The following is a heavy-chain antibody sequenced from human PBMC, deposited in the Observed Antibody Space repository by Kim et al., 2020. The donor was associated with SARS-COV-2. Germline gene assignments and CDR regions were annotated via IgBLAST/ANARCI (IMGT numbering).Heavy chain of an antibody. CDR2: IYPGDSDT. CDR3: ARHLKPTYYYYGMDV. J-gene: IGHJ6*02. CDR1: GYSFTSYW. Sequence: GESLKISCKGSGYSFTSYWIGWVRQMPGKGLEWMGIIYPGDSDTRYSPSFQGQVTISADKSISTAYLQWSSLKASDTAMYYCARHLKPTYYYYGMDVWGQGTTVTVSS. V-gene: IGHV5-51*01.